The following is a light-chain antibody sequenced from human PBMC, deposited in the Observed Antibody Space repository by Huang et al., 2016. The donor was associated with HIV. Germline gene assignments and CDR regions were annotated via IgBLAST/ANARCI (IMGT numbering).Light chain of an antibody. J-gene: IGKJ1*01. CDR2: WAA. CDR3: QQYYSSPQT. CDR1: QSVYSSSTSKDY. V-gene: IGKV4-1*01. Sequence: DIIMTQSPDSLAVSLGERATLNCRSSQSVYSSSTSKDYMAWFQQKPGQPPRLLLFWAATREAGVPDRFSGSGSGTQFTPTIANLEAEDAAIYYCQQYYSSPQTFGQGTSVEVK.